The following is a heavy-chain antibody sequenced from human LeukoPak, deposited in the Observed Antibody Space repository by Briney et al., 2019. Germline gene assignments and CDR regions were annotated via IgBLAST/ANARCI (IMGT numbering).Heavy chain of an antibody. CDR1: GYTFIGYY. V-gene: IGHV1-2*02. CDR2: INPYSGGT. D-gene: IGHD1-7*01. Sequence: ASVKVSCKASGYTFIGYYIHWVRQAPGQGLEWMGWINPYSGGTNYAQTVQGRVTMTRDTSISTAYMELIALRSDDTAVYYCARDRTLNSDAFDIWGQGTMVTVSS. CDR3: ARDRTLNSDAFDI. J-gene: IGHJ3*02.